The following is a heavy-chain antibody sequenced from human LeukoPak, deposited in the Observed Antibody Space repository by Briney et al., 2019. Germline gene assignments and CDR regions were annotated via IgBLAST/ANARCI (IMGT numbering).Heavy chain of an antibody. D-gene: IGHD3-3*01. J-gene: IGHJ6*03. V-gene: IGHV3-23*01. CDR2: ISGSGGSV. Sequence: GGSLRLSCAASGFAFSSYAMSWVRQAPGKGLEWVSAISGSGGSVYYADSVKGRFTISRDNSKNTLYLQMNSLRAEDTAVYYCAKGRPLEWSTYYYYYYMDVWGKGTTVTVSS. CDR3: AKGRPLEWSTYYYYYYMDV. CDR1: GFAFSSYA.